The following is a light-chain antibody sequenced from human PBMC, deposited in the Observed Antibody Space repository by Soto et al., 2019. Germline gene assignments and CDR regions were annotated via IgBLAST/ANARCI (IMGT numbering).Light chain of an antibody. CDR1: QSVSSK. Sequence: IVMTQSPATMSVSPGERATLSCRASQSVSSKLAWYQQRPGQAPRLLIYGASTRATDIPARFSGSGSGTEFTLTISSLQSEDFAVYYCQHYDGWLTFGGGTKVEIK. V-gene: IGKV3-15*01. CDR2: GAS. J-gene: IGKJ4*01. CDR3: QHYDGWLT.